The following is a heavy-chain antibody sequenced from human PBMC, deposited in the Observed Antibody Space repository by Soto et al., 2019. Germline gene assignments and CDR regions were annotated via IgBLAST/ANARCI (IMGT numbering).Heavy chain of an antibody. CDR1: GFSVSSNY. CDR2: IWIAGGT. Sequence: EVQVVESGGGLIQPGGSLRLSCAASGFSVSSNYMSWVRQAPGEGLEWVSVIWIAGGTYYADSVKGRFTISRDDSKNTLSLQTISVRAEDTAVYYCVKDQGISVTAWGQGTLVTVSS. D-gene: IGHD6-19*01. V-gene: IGHV3-53*01. CDR3: VKDQGISVTA. J-gene: IGHJ4*02.